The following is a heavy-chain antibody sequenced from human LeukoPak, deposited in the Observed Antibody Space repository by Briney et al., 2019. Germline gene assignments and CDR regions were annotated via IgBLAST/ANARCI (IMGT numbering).Heavy chain of an antibody. D-gene: IGHD3-3*01. V-gene: IGHV5-51*01. CDR2: IYPGDSDT. CDR3: ARLAVGRFLARRDYYYYMDV. CDR1: GYSFTSYW. Sequence: GESLKISCKGSGYSFTSYWTGWVRQLPGKGLEWMGIIYPGDSDTRYSPSFQGQVTISADKSISTAYLQWSSLKASDTAMYYCARLAVGRFLARRDYYYYMDVWGKGTTVTVSS. J-gene: IGHJ6*03.